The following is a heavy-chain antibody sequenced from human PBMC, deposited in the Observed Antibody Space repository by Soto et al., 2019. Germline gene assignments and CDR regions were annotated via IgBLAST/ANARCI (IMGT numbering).Heavy chain of an antibody. CDR3: ARIDGYSYGPFDS. V-gene: IGHV1-69*02. CDR1: GGTFSSYT. CDR2: IIPILGIA. D-gene: IGHD5-18*01. Sequence: QVQLVQSGAEVKKPGSSVKVSCKASGGTFSSYTISWVRQAPGQGLEWMGRIIPILGIANYAQKFQGRVTINAHKSTSTAYMALSSLRSEDTAVYYCARIDGYSYGPFDSWGQGTLVTVSS. J-gene: IGHJ4*02.